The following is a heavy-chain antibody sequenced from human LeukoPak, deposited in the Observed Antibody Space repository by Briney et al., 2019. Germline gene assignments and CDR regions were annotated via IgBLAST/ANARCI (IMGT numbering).Heavy chain of an antibody. Sequence: PSQTLSLTFTVSGGSISSGGYYWSWIRQHPGKGLEWIGYIYYSGSTNYNPSLKSRVTISVDTSKNQFSLKLSSVTAADTAVYYCATFYCSSTSCYFGYWGQGTLVTVSS. V-gene: IGHV4-31*03. CDR3: ATFYCSSTSCYFGY. J-gene: IGHJ4*02. CDR1: GGSISSGGYY. D-gene: IGHD2-2*01. CDR2: IYYSGST.